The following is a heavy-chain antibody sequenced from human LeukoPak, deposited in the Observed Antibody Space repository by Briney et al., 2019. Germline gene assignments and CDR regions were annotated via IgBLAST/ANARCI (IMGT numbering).Heavy chain of an antibody. Sequence: GGSLRLSRAASGFTFSSSRMHWVRQAPGKGLVWVSHINTDGTNTKYADSVKGRFTISRDNAKNTLYLQMNSLRAEDTAVYYCAGFGWVPPPHVVYWGQGTLVTVSS. CDR3: AGFGWVPPPHVVY. D-gene: IGHD3-10*01. CDR2: INTDGTNT. V-gene: IGHV3-74*03. J-gene: IGHJ4*02. CDR1: GFTFSSSR.